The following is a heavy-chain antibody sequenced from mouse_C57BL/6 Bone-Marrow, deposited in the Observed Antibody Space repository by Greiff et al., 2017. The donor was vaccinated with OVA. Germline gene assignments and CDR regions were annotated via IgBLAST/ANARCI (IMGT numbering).Heavy chain of an antibody. CDR2: ILPGSGST. CDR3: AKNYGSSYRWWYFDV. J-gene: IGHJ1*03. Sequence: QVQLQQSGAELMKPGASVKLSCKATGYTFTGYWIEWVKQRPGHGLEWIGEILPGSGSTNYNEKFKGKATFTAATSSYTAYMQLSSLTTEESASYDCAKNYGSSYRWWYFDVWGTGTTVTVSS. CDR1: GYTFTGYW. V-gene: IGHV1-9*01. D-gene: IGHD1-1*01.